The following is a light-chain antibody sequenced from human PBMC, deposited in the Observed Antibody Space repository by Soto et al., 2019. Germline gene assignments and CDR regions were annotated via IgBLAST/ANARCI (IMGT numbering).Light chain of an antibody. J-gene: IGKJ1*01. CDR2: LGS. CDR1: QSLLHSNGYTY. V-gene: IGKV2-28*01. CDR3: MQALQTPWT. Sequence: DIVMTQTPLSLPVIPGEPASISCRSSQSLLHSNGYTYLDWYLQKPGQSPQLLIYLGSNRASGVPDRFSGSGSGTDFTLKISGVEAEDVGVYYCMQALQTPWTFGQGTKVDIK.